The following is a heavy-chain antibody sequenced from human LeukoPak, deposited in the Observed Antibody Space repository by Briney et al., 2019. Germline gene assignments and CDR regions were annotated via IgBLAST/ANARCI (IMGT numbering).Heavy chain of an antibody. D-gene: IGHD6-13*01. J-gene: IGHJ4*02. CDR3: ARVLAAAGPYYFDY. V-gene: IGHV4-59*01. CDR2: IYYSGST. Sequence: SETLSLTCTVSGGSISSYNWSWIRQPPGKGLEWIGYIYYSGSTNYNPSLKSRVTISVDTSKNQFSLKLSSVTAADTAVYYCARVLAAAGPYYFDYWGQGTLVTVSS. CDR1: GGSISSYN.